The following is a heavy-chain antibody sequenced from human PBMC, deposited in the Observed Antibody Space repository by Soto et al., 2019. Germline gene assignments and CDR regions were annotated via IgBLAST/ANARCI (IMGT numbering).Heavy chain of an antibody. V-gene: IGHV4-39*01. Sequence: QLQLQESGPGLVKPSETLSLTCTVSGGSISSSSYYWGWIRQPPGKGLEWIGSIYYSGSTYYNPSLKSRVTISVDTSKNQFSLKLSSVTAADTAVYYCARHSPHDVLLNDYGDYVYYYYMDVWGKGTTVTVSS. CDR1: GGSISSSSYY. J-gene: IGHJ6*03. CDR3: ARHSPHDVLLNDYGDYVYYYYMDV. CDR2: IYYSGST. D-gene: IGHD4-17*01.